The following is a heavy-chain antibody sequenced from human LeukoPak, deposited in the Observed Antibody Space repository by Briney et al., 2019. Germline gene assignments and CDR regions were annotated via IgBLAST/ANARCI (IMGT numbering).Heavy chain of an antibody. CDR1: GFTLDDHG. Sequence: GGSLRLSCAASGFTLDDHGMSWVRQAPGKGLEWVSGINWNGDGTGYADSVKGRFTISRDNAKNSLYLQMNSLRAEDTAFYCAILGGPDYYFYYYNDVWGKGTTVTVSS. D-gene: IGHD1-26*01. CDR2: INWNGDGT. CDR3: AILGGPDYYFYYYNDV. V-gene: IGHV3-20*04. J-gene: IGHJ6*03.